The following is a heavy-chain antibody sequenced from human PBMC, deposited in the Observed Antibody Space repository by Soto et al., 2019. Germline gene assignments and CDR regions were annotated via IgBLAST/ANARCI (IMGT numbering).Heavy chain of an antibody. CDR3: ARSGFYYDSSGPAY. Sequence: VGSLRLSCAASGFTFSSYAMSWVRQAPGKGLEWVSAISGSGGSTYYADSVKGRFTISRDNSKNTLYLQMNSLRAEDTAVYYCARSGFYYDSSGPAYWGQGTLVTVSS. CDR1: GFTFSSYA. CDR2: ISGSGGST. J-gene: IGHJ4*02. D-gene: IGHD3-22*01. V-gene: IGHV3-23*01.